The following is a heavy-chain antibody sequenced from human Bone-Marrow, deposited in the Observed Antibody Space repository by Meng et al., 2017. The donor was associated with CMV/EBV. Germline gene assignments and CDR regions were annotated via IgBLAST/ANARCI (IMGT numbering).Heavy chain of an antibody. V-gene: IGHV4-59*01. CDR1: GGSISSYY. CDR3: ARGPPVLRSLGGALDI. Sequence: SEPLSLTCTVSGGSISSYYWSWIRQSPGKGLEWIGYIYYSGSTNYNPSLKSRVTISVDTSKNQFSLKLSSVTAADTAVYYCARGPPVLRSLGGALDIWGQGTMVTVSS. J-gene: IGHJ3*02. D-gene: IGHD3-3*01. CDR2: IYYSGST.